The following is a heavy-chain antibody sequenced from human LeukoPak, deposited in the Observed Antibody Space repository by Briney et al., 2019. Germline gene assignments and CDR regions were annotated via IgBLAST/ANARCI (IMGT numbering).Heavy chain of an antibody. CDR2: ISTSGSST. J-gene: IGHJ4*02. D-gene: IGHD3-10*01. CDR3: AGGSGRYICDY. Sequence: GGSLRLSCAASGFSCSDYYMDWVRQAPGKGLEWVSAISTSGSSTYYADSVKGRFTISRDNSKNTLYLQMNSLRAEDTAVYYCAGGSGRYICDYWGQGTLVTVSS. V-gene: IGHV3-23*01. CDR1: GFSCSDYY.